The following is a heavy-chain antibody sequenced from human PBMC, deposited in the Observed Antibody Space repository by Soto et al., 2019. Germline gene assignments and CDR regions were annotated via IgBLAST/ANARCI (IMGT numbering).Heavy chain of an antibody. D-gene: IGHD5-12*01. Sequence: EVQLVESGGGLVKPGGSLRLSCAASGFTFSSYSMNWVRQAPGKGLEWVSSISSSSRYIYYADSVKGRFTISRDNAKNALYLQMNSLRAEDTAVYYCARELDGDGYNYGMDYWGQGTLVNVSS. V-gene: IGHV3-21*01. CDR1: GFTFSSYS. J-gene: IGHJ4*02. CDR3: ARELDGDGYNYGMDY. CDR2: ISSSSRYI.